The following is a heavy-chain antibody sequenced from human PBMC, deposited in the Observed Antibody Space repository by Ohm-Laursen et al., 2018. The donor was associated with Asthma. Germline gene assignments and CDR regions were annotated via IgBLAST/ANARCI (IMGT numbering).Heavy chain of an antibody. CDR2: ISYDGSNK. CDR3: AKVLGSSGWYRSYYYYGMDV. Sequence: SLRLSCSAPGFTFSSYAMHWVRQAPGKGLEWVAVISYDGSNKYYADSVKGRFTISRDNSKNTLYLQMNSLRAEDTAVYYCAKVLGSSGWYRSYYYYGMDVWGQGTTVTVSS. CDR1: GFTFSSYA. J-gene: IGHJ6*02. D-gene: IGHD6-19*01. V-gene: IGHV3-30-3*01.